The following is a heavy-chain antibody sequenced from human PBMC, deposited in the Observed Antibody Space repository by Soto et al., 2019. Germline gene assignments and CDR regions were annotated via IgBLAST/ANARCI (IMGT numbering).Heavy chain of an antibody. Sequence: SETLSLTCTVSGGSISSYYWSWIRQPPGKGLEWIGYIYYSGSTNYNPSLKSRVTISVDTSKNQFSLKLSSVTAADTAVYYCARYCSSTSCQNWFDPWGQGTLVTVSS. D-gene: IGHD2-2*01. CDR2: IYYSGST. J-gene: IGHJ5*02. CDR1: GGSISSYY. V-gene: IGHV4-59*01. CDR3: ARYCSSTSCQNWFDP.